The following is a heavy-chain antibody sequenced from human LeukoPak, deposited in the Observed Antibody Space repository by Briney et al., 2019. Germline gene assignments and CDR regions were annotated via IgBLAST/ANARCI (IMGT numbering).Heavy chain of an antibody. D-gene: IGHD3-3*01. CDR2: VHLDGRT. J-gene: IGHJ4*02. Sequence: GSLRLSCAASDFSFSNYGMHWVRQPPGKGLEWIGEVHLDGRTNYNPSLKSRLIMSVDLPENHISLKLTSVTAADTAVYYCAREGGFYRPLDYSGQGTLVTVSS. CDR3: AREGGFYRPLDY. V-gene: IGHV4-4*02. CDR1: DFSFSNYG.